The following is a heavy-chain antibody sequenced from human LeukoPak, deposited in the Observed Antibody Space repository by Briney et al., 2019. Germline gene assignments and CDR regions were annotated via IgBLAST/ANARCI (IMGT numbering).Heavy chain of an antibody. Sequence: SETLSLTCTVSGGSISSSSYYWGRIRQPPGKGLEGIGSIYYSGSTYYNPSLKSRVTISVDTSKNQFSLKLSSVTAADTAVYYCAGDSAQGSGKYYFDYWGQGTLVTVSS. CDR3: AGDSAQGSGKYYFDY. CDR1: GGSISSSSYY. D-gene: IGHD3-3*01. CDR2: IYYSGST. V-gene: IGHV4-39*02. J-gene: IGHJ4*02.